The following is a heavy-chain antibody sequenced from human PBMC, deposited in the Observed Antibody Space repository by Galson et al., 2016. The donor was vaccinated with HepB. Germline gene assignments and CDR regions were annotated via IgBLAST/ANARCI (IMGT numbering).Heavy chain of an antibody. CDR3: ASYDDLRLDY. CDR2: IYQSGST. D-gene: IGHD3-22*01. Sequence: LSLTCAVSGGSISSSNWWSWVRQPPGNGLEWIGEIYQSGSTNYNPSLKSRVTVSVDKSKNQFSLKLTSVTAADTAVYYCASYDDLRLDYWGQGTLVTVSS. J-gene: IGHJ4*02. CDR1: GGSISSSNW. V-gene: IGHV4-4*02.